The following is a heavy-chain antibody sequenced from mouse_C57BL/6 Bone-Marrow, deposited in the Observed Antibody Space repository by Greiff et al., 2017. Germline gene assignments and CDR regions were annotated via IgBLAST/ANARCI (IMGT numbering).Heavy chain of an antibody. D-gene: IGHD1-1*01. J-gene: IGHJ2*01. CDR3: ARHEARYYGSSYYFDD. CDR1: GYTFTEYT. Sequence: VQLQQSGAELVKPGASVKLSCKASGYTFTEYTIHWVKQRSGQGLEWIGWFYPGSGSIKYNEKFKDKATLTADKSSSTVYMELSRLTSEDAAVYFCARHEARYYGSSYYFDDWGQGTTLTVSS. CDR2: FYPGSGSI. V-gene: IGHV1-62-2*01.